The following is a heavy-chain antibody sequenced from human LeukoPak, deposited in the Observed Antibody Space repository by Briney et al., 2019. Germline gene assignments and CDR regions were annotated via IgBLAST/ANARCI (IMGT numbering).Heavy chain of an antibody. J-gene: IGHJ6*03. CDR3: ARGRWELLVRTYYYYYYMDV. Sequence: ASVKVSCKASGYTFTSYAMNWVRQAPGQGLEWMGWINTNTGNPTYAQGFTGRFVFSLDTPVSTAYLQISRLKAEDTAVYYCARGRWELLVRTYYYYYYMDVWGKGTTVTVSS. CDR1: GYTFTSYA. D-gene: IGHD1-26*01. CDR2: INTNTGNP. V-gene: IGHV7-4-1*02.